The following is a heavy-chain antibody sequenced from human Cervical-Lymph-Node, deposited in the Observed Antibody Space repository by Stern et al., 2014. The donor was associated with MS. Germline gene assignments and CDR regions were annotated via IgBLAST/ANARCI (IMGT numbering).Heavy chain of an antibody. CDR1: GFTFSSYG. J-gene: IGHJ4*02. Sequence: VQLVESGGGVVQPGRSLRLSCAASGFTFSSYGMHWVRQAPGKGLEWVAVIWYDGSNNYYADSVKGRFTISRDNSKNTLYLQMNSLRAEDTAVYYCARDGDGYSSGWTYYFDYWGQGTLVTVSS. D-gene: IGHD6-19*01. CDR2: IWYDGSNN. V-gene: IGHV3-33*01. CDR3: ARDGDGYSSGWTYYFDY.